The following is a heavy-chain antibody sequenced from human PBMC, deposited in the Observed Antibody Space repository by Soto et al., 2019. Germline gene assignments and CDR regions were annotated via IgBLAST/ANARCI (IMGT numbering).Heavy chain of an antibody. CDR2: INHSGST. J-gene: IGHJ4*02. D-gene: IGHD3-22*01. Sequence: SETLSLTCAVYGGSFSGYYWSWIRQPPGKGLEWIGEINHSGSTNYNPSLKSRVTISVDTSKNQFSLKLSPVTAADTAVYYCARGPYYYDSSGYYSEGDFDYWGQGTLVTVSS. CDR1: GGSFSGYY. V-gene: IGHV4-34*01. CDR3: ARGPYYYDSSGYYSEGDFDY.